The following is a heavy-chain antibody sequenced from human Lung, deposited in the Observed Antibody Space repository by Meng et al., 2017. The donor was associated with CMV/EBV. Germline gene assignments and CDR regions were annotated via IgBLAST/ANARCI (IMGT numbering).Heavy chain of an antibody. D-gene: IGHD5-12*01. CDR2: IIPIFGTA. CDR1: GGTFSRYG. Sequence: XVXVSXXASGGTFSRYGFSWVRQAPGQGLEWMGGIIPIFGTANSAQKFQGRVTITTDESTSTAYMELSSLRFEDTAVYYCARDVSGDDHYYNYAMDVWGQGTTVXVSS. J-gene: IGHJ6*02. V-gene: IGHV1-69*05. CDR3: ARDVSGDDHYYNYAMDV.